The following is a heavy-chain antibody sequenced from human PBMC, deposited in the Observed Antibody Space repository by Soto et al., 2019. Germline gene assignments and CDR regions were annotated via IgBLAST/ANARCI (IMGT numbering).Heavy chain of an antibody. CDR3: AREFDWLLSADY. CDR2: ISSSSSYI. D-gene: IGHD3-9*01. V-gene: IGHV3-21*01. J-gene: IGHJ4*02. Sequence: GGSLRLSCAASGFTFSSYSMNWVRQAPGKGLEWVSSISSSSSYIYYADSVKGRFTISRDNAKNSLYLQMNSLRAEDTAVYYCAREFDWLLSADYWGQGTLVTVSS. CDR1: GFTFSSYS.